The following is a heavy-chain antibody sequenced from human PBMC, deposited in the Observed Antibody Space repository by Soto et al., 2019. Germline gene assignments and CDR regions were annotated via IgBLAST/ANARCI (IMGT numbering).Heavy chain of an antibody. CDR1: GGSISSGGYS. V-gene: IGHV4-30-2*06. CDR3: ARDPPGRSPRWVL. CDR2: IYPTGAT. Sequence: SETLSLTCTVSGGSISSGGYSWSWIRQSPEKGLEWIGCIYPTGATYYHPSLKSRVTISVDTSRNQFSLNLTSVTAADTAVYYCARDPPGRSPRWVLWRQGTTVTVYS. J-gene: IGHJ6*02. D-gene: IGHD3-10*01.